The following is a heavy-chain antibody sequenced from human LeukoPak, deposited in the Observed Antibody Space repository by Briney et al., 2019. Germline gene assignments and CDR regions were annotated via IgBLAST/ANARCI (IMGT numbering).Heavy chain of an antibody. J-gene: IGHJ4*02. V-gene: IGHV3-23*01. D-gene: IGHD4/OR15-4a*01. Sequence: PGGSLRLSCAVSGFRFDNYAMSWVRQAPGKGLDWVSTISATGDSTYYTGSVKGRFTVSRDNSKNTVYLQLNSLSAEDTAVYYCYGEGYWGQGTLVTVSS. CDR1: GFRFDNYA. CDR2: ISATGDST. CDR3: YGEGY.